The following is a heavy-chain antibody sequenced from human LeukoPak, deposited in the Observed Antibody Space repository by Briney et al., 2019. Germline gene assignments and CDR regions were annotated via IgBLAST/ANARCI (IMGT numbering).Heavy chain of an antibody. J-gene: IGHJ4*02. CDR1: GFSFSSYA. V-gene: IGHV3-23*01. D-gene: IGHD6-6*01. CDR2: ISDSGTST. CDR3: AKEVYSSSSGFRFDY. Sequence: GGSLRLSCAASGFSFSSYAMTWVRQAPGKGQEWVSAISDSGTSTYYADSVKGRFSISRDNSKNILYLQMNSLRADDTAVYYCAKEVYSSSSGFRFDYWGQGTLVTVSS.